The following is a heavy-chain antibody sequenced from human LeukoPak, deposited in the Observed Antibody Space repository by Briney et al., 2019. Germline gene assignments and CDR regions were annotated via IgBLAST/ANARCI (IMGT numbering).Heavy chain of an antibody. D-gene: IGHD3-16*01. Sequence: PGGSLRLSCAASGFTFSTYWMTWVRQAPGKGLEWVANKNQDGSGKNYVDSVKGRFTISRDNAKNSLFLQMNGLRAEDTAVYYCARDWSPPTDYDPFDIWGQGTMVTVSS. CDR1: GFTFSTYW. CDR2: KNQDGSGK. V-gene: IGHV3-7*05. CDR3: ARDWSPPTDYDPFDI. J-gene: IGHJ3*02.